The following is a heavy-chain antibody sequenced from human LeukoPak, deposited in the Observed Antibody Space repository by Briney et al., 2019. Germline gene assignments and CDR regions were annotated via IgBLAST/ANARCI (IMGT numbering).Heavy chain of an antibody. J-gene: IGHJ4*02. Sequence: GGSLRLSCAASEFTFSSYAMQWVRQAPGKGLEWVSYVSNSGSYTNYADSVKGRFTISRDNAKSSLYLQMNSVRAEDTAVYYCARSRGAGPGAHFDYWGQGTLVTVSS. CDR3: ARSRGAGPGAHFDY. CDR1: EFTFSSYA. V-gene: IGHV3-21*05. CDR2: VSNSGSYT. D-gene: IGHD6-19*01.